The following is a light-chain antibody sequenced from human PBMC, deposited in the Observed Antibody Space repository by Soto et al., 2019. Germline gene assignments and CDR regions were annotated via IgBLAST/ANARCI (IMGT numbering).Light chain of an antibody. V-gene: IGKV2-28*01. CDR3: MQSLQTPYT. CDR2: LGS. Sequence: DFVMTQSPLSLTVTPGEPASISCRSSQSLLLSNGYNYLDWYLQKPGQSPQLLIYLGSNRASGVPDRFSGSGSGTDFTLKISRVEAEDVGVYYCMQSLQTPYTFGQGTKLEIK. CDR1: QSLLLSNGYNY. J-gene: IGKJ2*01.